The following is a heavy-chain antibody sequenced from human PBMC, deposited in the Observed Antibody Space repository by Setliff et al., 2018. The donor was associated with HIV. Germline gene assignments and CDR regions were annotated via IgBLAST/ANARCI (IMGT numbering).Heavy chain of an antibody. CDR3: AKDRGDYDPRRYDA. D-gene: IGHD4-17*01. CDR2: ISGPGDII. V-gene: IGHV3-23*01. J-gene: IGHJ5*02. Sequence: GGSLRLSCVASGFNPYTTAMTWIRQIPGKGLEWVSSISGPGDIIFFADSLKGRFTISRDNSKNTIYLQMVSLRAEDTAVYFCAKDRGDYDPRRYDAWGQGSLVTAPQ. CDR1: GFNPYTTA.